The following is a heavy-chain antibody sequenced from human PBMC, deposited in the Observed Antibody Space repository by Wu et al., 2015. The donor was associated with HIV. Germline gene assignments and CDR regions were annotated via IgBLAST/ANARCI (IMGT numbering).Heavy chain of an antibody. CDR2: IIPIFGTA. CDR3: ARASPDTAMVTNLAGAFDI. CDR1: GGTFTNNV. J-gene: IGHJ3*02. Sequence: QVRLVQSGAEVKQPGSSVKVSCRASGGTFTNNVVSWVRQAPGQGLEWMGRIIPIFGTANYAQKFQGRVTITADESTSTAYMELSSLRSEDTAVYYCARASPDTAMVTNLAGAFDIWGPRDNGHRLF. D-gene: IGHD5-18*01. V-gene: IGHV1-69*13.